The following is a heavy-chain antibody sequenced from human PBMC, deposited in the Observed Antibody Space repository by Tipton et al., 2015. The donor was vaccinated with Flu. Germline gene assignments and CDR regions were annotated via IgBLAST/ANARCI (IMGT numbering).Heavy chain of an antibody. CDR2: ISYDGSNK. D-gene: IGHD3-22*01. J-gene: IGHJ3*02. V-gene: IGHV3-30-3*01. CDR3: ARRDYDSSGYHDAFDI. Sequence: SLRLSCAASGFTFSSYAMHWVRQAPGKGLEWVAVISYDGSNKYYADSVKGRFTISRDNSKNTLYLQMNSLRAEDTAVYYCARRDYDSSGYHDAFDIWGQGTMVTVSS. CDR1: GFTFSSYA.